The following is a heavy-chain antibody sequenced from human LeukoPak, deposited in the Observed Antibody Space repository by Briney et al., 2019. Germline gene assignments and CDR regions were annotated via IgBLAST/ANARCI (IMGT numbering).Heavy chain of an antibody. D-gene: IGHD1-7*01. CDR2: FDPEDGET. J-gene: IGHJ4*02. CDR1: GYTFTGYY. V-gene: IGHV1-24*01. Sequence: ASVKVSCKASGYTFTGYYMHWVRQAPGKGLEWMGGFDPEDGETIYAQKFQGRVTMTEDTSTDTAYMELSSLRSEDTAVYYCATVQGGDWNYGGGDYWGQGTLVTVSS. CDR3: ATVQGGDWNYGGGDY.